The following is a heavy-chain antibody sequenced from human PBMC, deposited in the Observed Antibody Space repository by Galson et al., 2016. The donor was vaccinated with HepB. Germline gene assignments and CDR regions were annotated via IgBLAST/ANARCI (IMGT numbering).Heavy chain of an antibody. J-gene: IGHJ6*02. CDR3: ARAYDFWSGRYYYGMDV. Sequence: SLRLSCAASGFTFNAHWMNWVRQAPGKGLEWVSVIYSGGSTYYADTVKGRFTISRHNSKNTLYLQMNSLRAEDTAVYYCARAYDFWSGRYYYGMDVWGQGTTVTVSS. D-gene: IGHD3-3*01. CDR1: GFTFNAHW. V-gene: IGHV3-53*04. CDR2: IYSGGST.